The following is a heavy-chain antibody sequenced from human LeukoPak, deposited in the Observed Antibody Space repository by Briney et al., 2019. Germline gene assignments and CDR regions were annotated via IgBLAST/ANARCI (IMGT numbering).Heavy chain of an antibody. CDR1: RFIFSTYG. CDR3: ARRGTYYDFWSGPDY. V-gene: IGHV3-21*01. J-gene: IGHJ4*02. CDR2: ISSSSSYI. Sequence: GRSLRLSCAASRFIFSTYGMHWVRQAPGKGLEWVSSISSSSSYIYYADSVKGRFTISRDNAKDSLYLQMNSLRAEDTAVYYCARRGTYYDFWSGPDYWGQGTLVTVSS. D-gene: IGHD3-3*01.